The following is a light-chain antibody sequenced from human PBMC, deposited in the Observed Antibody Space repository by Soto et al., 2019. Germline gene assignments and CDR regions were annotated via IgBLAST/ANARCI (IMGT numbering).Light chain of an antibody. V-gene: IGLV1-51*01. J-gene: IGLJ2*01. CDR3: GTWDSSLSAVV. CDR2: DNN. Sequence: QSVLTQPPSVSAAPGQRVTISCSGSNSNIGNDYVAWYQQLPGTAPKLLIYDNNERASGIPDRFSGSKSGTSATLGITGLQTGDEADYYCGTWDSSLSAVVFGGGTKVTVL. CDR1: NSNIGNDY.